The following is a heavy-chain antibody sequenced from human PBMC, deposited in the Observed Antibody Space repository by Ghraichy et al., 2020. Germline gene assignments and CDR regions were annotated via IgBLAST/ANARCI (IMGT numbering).Heavy chain of an antibody. CDR2: MSSDGNNQ. CDR3: AKDRTVGDVSGAEALDF. CDR1: GFYFSSYG. J-gene: IGHJ3*01. V-gene: IGHV3-30*18. D-gene: IGHD3-3*01. Sequence: GGSLRLSCVASGFYFSSYGIVWVRQAPGKGLEWVSVMSSDGNNQYYGASVKGRFTISRDNSKNTLYLEMNSLRFEDTALYYCAKDRTVGDVSGAEALDFWCQGTLVTVSS.